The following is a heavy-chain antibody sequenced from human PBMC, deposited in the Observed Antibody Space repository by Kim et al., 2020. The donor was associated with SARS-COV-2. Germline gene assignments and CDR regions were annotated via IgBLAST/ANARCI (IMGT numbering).Heavy chain of an antibody. J-gene: IGHJ4*02. V-gene: IGHV3-48*02. CDR3: ARVGAATAGGIDY. CDR1: GFSLSNHI. Sequence: GGSLRLSCAASGFSLSNHIMNWVRQAPGKGLEWVTYITPSSTTIYYADSVKGRFTVSRDNDKNALFLQMDSLRDEDTAVYYCARVGAATAGGIDYWGQGTLVNVSS. CDR2: ITPSSTTI. D-gene: IGHD2-21*02.